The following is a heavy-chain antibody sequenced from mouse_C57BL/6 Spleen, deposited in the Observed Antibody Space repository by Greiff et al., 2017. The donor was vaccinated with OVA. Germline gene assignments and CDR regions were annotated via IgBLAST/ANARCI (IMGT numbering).Heavy chain of an antibody. D-gene: IGHD2-4*01. CDR3: ARGGLRRNWYFDV. J-gene: IGHJ1*03. V-gene: IGHV1-85*01. CDR1: GYNFTSYD. CDR2: IYPRVGST. Sequence: VQLQQSGPELVKPGASVKLSCKASGYNFTSYDINWVTPRPGQGLEWIGWIYPRVGSTKYNEKFKGKATLTVDTSSSTAYRELHSLTSEDSAVYFCARGGLRRNWYFDVWGTGTTVTVSS.